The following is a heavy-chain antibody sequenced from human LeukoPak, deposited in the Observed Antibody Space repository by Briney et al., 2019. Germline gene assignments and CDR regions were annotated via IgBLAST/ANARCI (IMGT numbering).Heavy chain of an antibody. D-gene: IGHD4-23*01. Sequence: GGSLRLSCAASRFTFSCYSMNWVRQAPGKGLEWVSYIGTSSSTIYYADSVKGRFTISRDNAKNSLYLQMNSLRDEDTSVYYCARHDYGGNSGDYWGQGTLVTVSS. V-gene: IGHV3-48*02. CDR3: ARHDYGGNSGDY. CDR1: RFTFSCYS. CDR2: IGTSSSTI. J-gene: IGHJ4*02.